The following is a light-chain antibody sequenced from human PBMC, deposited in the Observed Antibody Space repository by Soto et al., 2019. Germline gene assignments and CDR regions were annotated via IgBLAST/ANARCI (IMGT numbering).Light chain of an antibody. CDR2: DVS. J-gene: IGLJ3*02. CDR3: SSYTSATPFPWV. Sequence: QSALTQPASVSGSPGQSITITCIGTGSDIGGTKSVSWYRHHPGKAPKLIIFDVSNRPSGISNRISASKSDTTASLTISGLQAEDEAYYHCSSYTSATPFPWVFGGGTQLTVL. CDR1: GSDIGGTKS. V-gene: IGLV2-14*01.